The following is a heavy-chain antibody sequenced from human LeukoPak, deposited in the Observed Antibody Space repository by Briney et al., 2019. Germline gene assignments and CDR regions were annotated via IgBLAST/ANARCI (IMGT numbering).Heavy chain of an antibody. V-gene: IGHV4-38-2*02. J-gene: IGHJ4*02. CDR1: GYSISSGYY. CDR2: IYHSGST. CDR3: ARTSTSGLVGGYYFDY. D-gene: IGHD6-19*01. Sequence: SETLSLTCTVSGYSISSGYYWGWIRQPPGKGLEWIASIYHSGSTYYNSSLKSRVTISLDTSKNQFSLNLNSVTAADTAVYFCARTSTSGLVGGYYFDYWGQGTLVTVSS.